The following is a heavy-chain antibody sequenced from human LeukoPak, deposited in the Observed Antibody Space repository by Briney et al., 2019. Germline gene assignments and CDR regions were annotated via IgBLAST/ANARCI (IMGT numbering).Heavy chain of an antibody. CDR2: INPGGST. CDR3: AGDHGSSGYLY. CDR1: GGSFSGYY. J-gene: IGHJ4*02. Sequence: SETLSLICAFYGGSFSGYYWSWIRQPPGKGLEWIGDINPGGSTNYNPSLKSRVIVSVDTSKNQLSLKLTSVTAADTAVYYCAGDHGSSGYLYWGQGILVTVSP. V-gene: IGHV4-34*01. D-gene: IGHD3-22*01.